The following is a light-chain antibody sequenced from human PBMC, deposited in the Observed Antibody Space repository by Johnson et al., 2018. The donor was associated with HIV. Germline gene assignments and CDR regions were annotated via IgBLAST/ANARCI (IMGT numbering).Light chain of an antibody. CDR2: ENN. J-gene: IGLJ1*01. CDR3: GTWDTSLSAGYV. CDR1: SSNIGKNY. Sequence: QAVLTQPPSVSAAPGQKVTISCSGSSSNIGKNYVSWYQQFPGTAPKLLIYENNKRPSGIPDRFSGSKSGTSATLGITGLQTGDEADYYCGTWDTSLSAGYVFGTGTKVTVL. V-gene: IGLV1-51*02.